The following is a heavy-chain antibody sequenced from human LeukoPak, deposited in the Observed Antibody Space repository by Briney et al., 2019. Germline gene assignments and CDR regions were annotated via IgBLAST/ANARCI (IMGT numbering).Heavy chain of an antibody. V-gene: IGHV3-21*01. CDR3: AKGVVVVAAKYYFDY. J-gene: IGHJ4*02. Sequence: PGGPLRLSCAASGFTFSSYSMNWDRQAPGKGLEWVSSISSSSSYIYYADSVKGRFTISRDNAKNSLYLQMNSLRAEDTAVYYCAKGVVVVAAKYYFDYWGQGTLVTVSS. D-gene: IGHD2-15*01. CDR2: ISSSSSYI. CDR1: GFTFSSYS.